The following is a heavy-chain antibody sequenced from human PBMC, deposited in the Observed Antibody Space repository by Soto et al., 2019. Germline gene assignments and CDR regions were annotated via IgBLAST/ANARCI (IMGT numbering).Heavy chain of an antibody. D-gene: IGHD2-2*01. V-gene: IGHV1-69*13. CDR2: IIPIFGTA. CDR1: GGTFSSYA. J-gene: IGHJ5*02. CDR3: AATAPTKRYCSSTSCYENWFDP. Sequence: SVKVSCKASGGTFSSYAISWLRQSPGQGLEWMGGIIPIFGTANYAQKFQGRVTITADESTSTAYMELSSLRSEDTAVYYCAATAPTKRYCSSTSCYENWFDPWGQGTLVTVSS.